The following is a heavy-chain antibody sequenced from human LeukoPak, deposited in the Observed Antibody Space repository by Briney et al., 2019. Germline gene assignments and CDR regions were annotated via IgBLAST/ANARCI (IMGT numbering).Heavy chain of an antibody. D-gene: IGHD3-10*01. Sequence: GGSLRLSCAASGFTFSSYSMNWVRQAPGKGLEWVSYISSSVRTIYYADSVKGRFTIPRDNSKNTLYLQMNSLRAEDTAVYYCAKEVPGSFDYWGQGTLVTVSS. CDR3: AKEVPGSFDY. V-gene: IGHV3-48*01. CDR2: ISSSVRTI. J-gene: IGHJ4*02. CDR1: GFTFSSYS.